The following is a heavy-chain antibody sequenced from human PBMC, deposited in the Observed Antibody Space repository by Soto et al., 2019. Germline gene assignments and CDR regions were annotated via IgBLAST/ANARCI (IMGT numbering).Heavy chain of an antibody. J-gene: IGHJ4*02. CDR2: IYSDGTT. Sequence: AGSLSLFCPASGFTVSSNYMNWVRQAPGKGLEWLPIIYSDGTTYYADSVKGRFTISRDNFKNTLYLQMNNLRAEDTAVYYCAILSHWGQGTLVTVSS. CDR3: AILSH. V-gene: IGHV3-53*01. CDR1: GFTVSSNY.